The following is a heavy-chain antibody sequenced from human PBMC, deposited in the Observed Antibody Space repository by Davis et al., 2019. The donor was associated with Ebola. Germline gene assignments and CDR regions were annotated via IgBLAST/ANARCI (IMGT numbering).Heavy chain of an antibody. CDR1: GFTFSDYG. Sequence: GGSLRLSCAASGFTFSDYGMHWVRQAPGKGLEWVAVISYDGSNKYCADSVQGRFTISRDNSKNTLYLQSNSLRVDDTAVYYCARGVSDSGIYCALDVWGQGTMVTVSS. CDR2: ISYDGSNK. D-gene: IGHD3-10*01. J-gene: IGHJ3*01. CDR3: ARGVSDSGIYCALDV. V-gene: IGHV3-30*19.